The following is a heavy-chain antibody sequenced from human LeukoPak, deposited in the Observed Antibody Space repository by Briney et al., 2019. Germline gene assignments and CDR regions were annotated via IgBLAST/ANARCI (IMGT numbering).Heavy chain of an antibody. J-gene: IGHJ6*04. CDR1: GFTFSSYW. CDR2: ISGSGSGGST. V-gene: IGHV3-48*03. D-gene: IGHD3-10*02. Sequence: GGSLRLSCAASGFTFSSYWMNWVRQAPGKGLEWVSGISGSGSGGSTYYADSVKGRFTISRDNAKNSLYLQMNSLRAEDTAVYYCAELGITMIGGVWGKGTTVTISS. CDR3: AELGITMIGGV.